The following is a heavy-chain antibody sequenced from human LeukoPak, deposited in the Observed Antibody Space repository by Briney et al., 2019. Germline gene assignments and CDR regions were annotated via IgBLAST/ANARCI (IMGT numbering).Heavy chain of an antibody. CDR3: ARGQRRLQDY. J-gene: IGHJ4*02. V-gene: IGHV4-61*01. CDR1: GGSVSSDSYF. CDR2: IYYSGST. Sequence: SETLSLTCTVSGGSVSSDSYFWTWIRQPPGKGLEWIGYIYYSGSTNYNPSLKSRVTISLDTSKSQNSLKLSSVTDADTAVYYCARGQRRLQDYWGQGTLVTVSS.